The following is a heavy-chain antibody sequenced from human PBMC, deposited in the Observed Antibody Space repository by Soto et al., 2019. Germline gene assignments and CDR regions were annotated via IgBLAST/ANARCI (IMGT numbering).Heavy chain of an antibody. CDR2: ISWNSGSL. CDR3: AKSKGGFWGYFDF. CDR1: GFSFDDFA. D-gene: IGHD3-16*01. J-gene: IGHJ4*02. Sequence: EVQLVESGGGLVQPGRSLRLSCAASGFSFDDFAMHWVRQAPGKGLEWVSGISWNSGSLGYADSVEGRFTISRDNANSSLYLQMNSLRAEDTALYYCAKSKGGFWGYFDFWGQGTLVTVSS. V-gene: IGHV3-9*01.